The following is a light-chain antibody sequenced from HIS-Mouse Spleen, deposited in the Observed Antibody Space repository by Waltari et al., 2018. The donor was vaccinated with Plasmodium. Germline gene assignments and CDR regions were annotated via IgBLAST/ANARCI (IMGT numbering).Light chain of an antibody. CDR2: DVS. CDR3: SSYTSSSTLV. J-gene: IGLJ2*01. V-gene: IGLV2-14*03. CDR1: SRDVGGYNY. Sequence: QSALTQPASVSGSPGQSITLPCTGTSRDVGGYNYVSWYQQPPGKAPKLMIYDVSNRPSGVSNRFSGSKSGNTASLTISGLQAEDEADYYCSSYTSSSTLVFGGGTKLTVL.